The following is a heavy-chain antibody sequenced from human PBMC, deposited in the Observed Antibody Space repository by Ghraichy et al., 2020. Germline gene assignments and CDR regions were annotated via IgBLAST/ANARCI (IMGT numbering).Heavy chain of an antibody. J-gene: IGHJ3*02. CDR3: ARELLGRPFDI. V-gene: IGHV3-66*01. D-gene: IGHD2-15*01. CDR2: IYSGGST. CDR1: GFTVSSND. Sequence: LSLTCAASGFTVSSNDMSWVRRAPGKGLEWVSVIYSGGSTYDADSVKGRFTISRDNSKNTLYLQMNRLRVEDTAVYFCARELLGRPFDIWGQGTMVTVSS.